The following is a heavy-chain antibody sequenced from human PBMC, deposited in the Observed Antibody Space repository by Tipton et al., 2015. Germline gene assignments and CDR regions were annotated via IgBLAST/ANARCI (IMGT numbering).Heavy chain of an antibody. Sequence: SLRLSCAASGFTLSNYAMHWVRQTPGKGLEWVAVIWHDGSEKYYGDTVKGHFTISRDNSKNRVSLQMNSLRAEDTAVYYCARSWGTSGWFAFDIWGQGTMVTVSS. D-gene: IGHD6-19*01. CDR3: ARSWGTSGWFAFDI. J-gene: IGHJ3*02. V-gene: IGHV3-33*01. CDR2: IWHDGSEK. CDR1: GFTLSNYA.